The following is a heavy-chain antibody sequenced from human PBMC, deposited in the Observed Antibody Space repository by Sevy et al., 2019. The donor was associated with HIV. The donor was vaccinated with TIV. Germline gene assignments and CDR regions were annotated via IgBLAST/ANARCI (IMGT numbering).Heavy chain of an antibody. CDR3: TTICGGDCYGFDY. CDR1: GFTFSNAW. V-gene: IGHV3-15*01. Sequence: GGSLRLSCAASGFTFSNAWMSWVRQAPGKGLEWVGRIKSKTDGGTTDYAAPVKGRFIISRDDSKNTLYLQMNSLKTEDTAVYYCTTICGGDCYGFDYWGQGTLVTVSS. J-gene: IGHJ4*02. D-gene: IGHD2-21*02. CDR2: IKSKTDGGTT.